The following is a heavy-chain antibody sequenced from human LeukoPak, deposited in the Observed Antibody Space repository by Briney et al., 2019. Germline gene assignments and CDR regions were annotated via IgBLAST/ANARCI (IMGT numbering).Heavy chain of an antibody. V-gene: IGHV4-30-2*01. J-gene: IGHJ4*02. CDR3: ARGTRWELLGTDY. CDR2: IYHSGST. CDR1: GGSISSGGYY. Sequence: PSETLSLTCTVSGGSISSGGYYWSWIRQPPGKGLEWIGYIYHSGSTYYNPSLKSRVTISVDRSKNQFSLKLSSVTAVDTAVYYCARGTRWELLGTDYWGQGTLVTVSS. D-gene: IGHD1-26*01.